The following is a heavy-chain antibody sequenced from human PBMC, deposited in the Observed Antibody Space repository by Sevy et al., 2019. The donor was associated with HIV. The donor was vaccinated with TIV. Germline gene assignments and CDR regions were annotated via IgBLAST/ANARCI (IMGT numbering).Heavy chain of an antibody. CDR2: LSFGCGKI. Sequence: GGYLRLSCAASGFAFYEYSMSWIRQAPGKGLEWVATLSFGCGKINYSDSVKGRFTISRDNSKNSFCLQMNNLRVEDTALYYCARQGCSRPNDYWGHGTRVTVSS. V-gene: IGHV3-23*01. D-gene: IGHD2-8*01. J-gene: IGHJ4*01. CDR3: ARQGCSRPNDY. CDR1: GFAFYEYS.